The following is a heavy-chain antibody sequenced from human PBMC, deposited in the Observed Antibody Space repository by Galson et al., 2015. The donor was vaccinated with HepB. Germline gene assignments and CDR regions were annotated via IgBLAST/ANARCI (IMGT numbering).Heavy chain of an antibody. Sequence: LRLSCAASGFRFSTYGLHWVRQAPGMGLEWVAFIDYAGSKKYYADSVGGRFTISRDNSKNTLYLQVDNLRPEDKAVYYCAKDPYYYGSGSYSFDFWGQGTLVTVSS. V-gene: IGHV3-30*02. D-gene: IGHD3-10*01. CDR3: AKDPYYYGSGSYSFDF. J-gene: IGHJ4*02. CDR2: IDYAGSKK. CDR1: GFRFSTYG.